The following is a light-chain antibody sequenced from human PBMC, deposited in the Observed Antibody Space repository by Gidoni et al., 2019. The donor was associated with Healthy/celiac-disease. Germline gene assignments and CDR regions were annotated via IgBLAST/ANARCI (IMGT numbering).Light chain of an antibody. V-gene: IGKV4-1*01. Sequence: DIVMTQSPDSLAVSLGERATINCKSSQTVLYSSNNKNYLAWYQQKPRQPPKLLIYWASPRESGVPDRFSCSGSGTDFTLTISSLQAEDVAVYYCQQYYSTPLTFGQGTKVEIK. J-gene: IGKJ1*01. CDR2: WAS. CDR1: QTVLYSSNNKNY. CDR3: QQYYSTPLT.